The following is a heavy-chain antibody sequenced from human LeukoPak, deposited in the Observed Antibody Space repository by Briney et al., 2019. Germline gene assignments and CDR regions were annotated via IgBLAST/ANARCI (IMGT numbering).Heavy chain of an antibody. Sequence: PSETLSLTCTVSGGSMSSYYWSWIRQPPGKGLEWIGYIYYSGSTNYNPSLKSRVTISVDTSKNQFSLKLSSVTAADTAVYYCARGPYGGVPRPYYFDYWGQGTLVTVSS. J-gene: IGHJ4*02. CDR2: IYYSGST. D-gene: IGHD4/OR15-4a*01. CDR3: ARGPYGGVPRPYYFDY. CDR1: GGSMSSYY. V-gene: IGHV4-59*01.